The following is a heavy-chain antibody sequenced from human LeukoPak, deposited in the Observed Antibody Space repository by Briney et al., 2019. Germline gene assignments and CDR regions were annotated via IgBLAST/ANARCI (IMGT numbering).Heavy chain of an antibody. D-gene: IGHD3-22*01. V-gene: IGHV3-23*01. CDR1: GFTFSSYP. Sequence: GGSLTLSCAASGFTFSSYPMNWVRQPPGKGLDWVSSISGSGGSKYYADSVEGRFTISRDNSKNTLYLQMNSMRAEQTAVYYCAKGSGGYYFVPFDYWGQGTLVTVSS. J-gene: IGHJ4*02. CDR2: ISGSGGSK. CDR3: AKGSGGYYFVPFDY.